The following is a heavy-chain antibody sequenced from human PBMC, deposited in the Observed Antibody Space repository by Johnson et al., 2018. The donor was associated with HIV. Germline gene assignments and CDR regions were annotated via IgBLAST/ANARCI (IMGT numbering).Heavy chain of an antibody. J-gene: IGHJ3*02. CDR1: GFSFSSYD. CDR3: ARGEWVGGAFDI. CDR2: IGTAGDT. Sequence: VQLVESGGGVVQPGTSLRLTCATSGFSFSSYDMHWVRQATGKGLEWVSAIGTAGDTYYPGSVKGRFTISRENAKNSLYLQMNSLRAGDTAVYYCARGEWVGGAFDIWGQGTMVTVSS. V-gene: IGHV3-13*01. D-gene: IGHD3-16*01.